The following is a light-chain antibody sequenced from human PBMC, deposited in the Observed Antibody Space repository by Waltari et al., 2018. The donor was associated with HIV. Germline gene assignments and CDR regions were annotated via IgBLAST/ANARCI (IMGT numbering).Light chain of an antibody. Sequence: QSVLTQPRSVSGSPGQSVTNSCTSHTTYVGLYNQCSWYQQHPGKAPKLMIYDVSKWPSGVPNRFSGSKSGNTASLTISGLQTEDEADYYCCSRAGGFTWVFGGGTTVTVL. CDR1: TTYVGLYNQ. CDR3: CSRAGGFTWV. J-gene: IGLJ3*02. CDR2: DVS. V-gene: IGLV2-11*02.